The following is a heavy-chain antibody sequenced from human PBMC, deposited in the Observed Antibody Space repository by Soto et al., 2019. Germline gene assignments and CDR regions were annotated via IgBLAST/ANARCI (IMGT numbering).Heavy chain of an antibody. CDR2: IDNDGSGT. Sequence: EVQLVESGGDLVQPGGSLRLSCAVSGFTISSNWIHWVRQAPGKGLVWVSRIDNDGSGTSYADSVKGRFTISRDVAKNTVYLQMNSRRAEDTAVYYCATVFDYWGQGTPVTVSS. J-gene: IGHJ4*02. CDR3: ATVFDY. CDR1: GFTISSNW. V-gene: IGHV3-74*01.